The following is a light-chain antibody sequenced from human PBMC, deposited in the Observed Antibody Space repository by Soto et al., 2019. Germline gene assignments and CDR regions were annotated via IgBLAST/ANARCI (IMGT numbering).Light chain of an antibody. CDR3: QQYNSYWT. J-gene: IGKJ1*01. CDR1: QGINNY. Sequence: DIQMTQSPSSLSASVGDRVTITCRASQGINNYLAWYQQKPGKVPKLLINAASTLQSGVPSRFSGSGSGTEFTLTISSLQPDDFATYYCQQYNSYWTFGQGTKVEIK. V-gene: IGKV1-27*01. CDR2: AAS.